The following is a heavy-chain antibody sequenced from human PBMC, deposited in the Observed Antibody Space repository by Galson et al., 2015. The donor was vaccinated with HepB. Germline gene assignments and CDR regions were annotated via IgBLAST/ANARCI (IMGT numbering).Heavy chain of an antibody. V-gene: IGHV1-8*01. Sequence: SVKVSCKASGYTFTSYDINWVRQATGQGLEWMGWMNPNSGNTGYAQKFQGRVTMTRNTSISTAYMELSSLRSEDTAVYYCARVVSVRGWLVHVWFDPWGQGTLVTVSS. D-gene: IGHD6-19*01. CDR1: GYTFTSYD. J-gene: IGHJ5*02. CDR3: ARVVSVRGWLVHVWFDP. CDR2: MNPNSGNT.